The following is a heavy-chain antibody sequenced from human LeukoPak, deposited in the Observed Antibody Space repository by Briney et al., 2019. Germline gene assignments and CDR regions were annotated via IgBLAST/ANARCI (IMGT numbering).Heavy chain of an antibody. J-gene: IGHJ4*02. V-gene: IGHV3-15*01. CDR2: IKTKNDGETT. CDR3: TSRTLTTNDY. Sequence: GGSLRLSCAASGFTFSNAWMNWVRQAPGKGLEWLGHIKTKNDGETTEYAAPMRGRLSISRDDSKNMLYLQMNSLNTEDTAVYYCTSRTLTTNDYWGQGTLSTVSS. D-gene: IGHD3-3*01. CDR1: GFTFSNAW.